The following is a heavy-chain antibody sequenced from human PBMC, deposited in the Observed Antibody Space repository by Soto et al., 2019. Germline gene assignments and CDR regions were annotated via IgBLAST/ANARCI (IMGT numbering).Heavy chain of an antibody. CDR1: GYTFTSYD. J-gene: IGHJ6*03. CDR3: AREAVYDFWSGYPNYYYMDV. CDR2: MNPNSGNT. V-gene: IGHV1-8*01. D-gene: IGHD3-3*01. Sequence: EASVKVSCKASGYTFTSYDINWVRQATGQGLEWMGWMNPNSGNTGYAQKFQGRVTMTRNTSISTAYMELSSLRSEDTAVYYCAREAVYDFWSGYPNYYYMDVWGKGTTVTVSS.